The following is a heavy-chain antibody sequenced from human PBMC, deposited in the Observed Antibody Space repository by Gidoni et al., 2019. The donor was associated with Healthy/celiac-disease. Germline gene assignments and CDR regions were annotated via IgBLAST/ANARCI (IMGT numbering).Heavy chain of an antibody. V-gene: IGHV5-51*01. CDR3: ARHSYGDYFEGYYYGMDV. Sequence: EVQLVQSGAEVKKPGASLKISCKGSGYSFTSYWIGWVRQMPGKGLEWMGIFYPGDSDTRYSPSFQGQVTISADKSISTAYLQWSSLKASDTAMYYCARHSYGDYFEGYYYGMDVWGQGTTVTVSS. CDR2: FYPGDSDT. J-gene: IGHJ6*02. CDR1: GYSFTSYW. D-gene: IGHD4-17*01.